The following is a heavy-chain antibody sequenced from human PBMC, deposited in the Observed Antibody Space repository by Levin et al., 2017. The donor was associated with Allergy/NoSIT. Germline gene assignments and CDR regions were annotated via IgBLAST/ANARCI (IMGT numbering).Heavy chain of an antibody. D-gene: IGHD4-17*01. Sequence: AGGSLRLSCAASGFTFSSYAMSWVRQAPGKGLEWVSVISGSGDNTYYADSVKGRFTISRDNSKNTLYRQMTSLRAEDTAIYYCAKELYGDYYMDVWGKGTTVTVSS. V-gene: IGHV3-23*01. J-gene: IGHJ6*03. CDR3: AKELYGDYYMDV. CDR1: GFTFSSYA. CDR2: ISGSGDNT.